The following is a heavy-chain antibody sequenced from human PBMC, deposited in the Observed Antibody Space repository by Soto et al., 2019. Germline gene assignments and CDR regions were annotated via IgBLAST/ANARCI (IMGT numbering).Heavy chain of an antibody. V-gene: IGHV3-33*01. CDR2: RWYDGSNK. CDR3: ARDRAVDGFNDRHFDY. D-gene: IGHD6-19*01. J-gene: IGHJ4*02. CDR1: GFTFSSYG. Sequence: QVQLVESGGGVVQPGRSLRLSCAASGFTFSSYGMHWVRQAPGKGLEWVAVRWYDGSNKYYADSVKGRFTISRDNSKNTLYLQMNSLRAEDTAVYYCARDRAVDGFNDRHFDYWGQGTLVTVSS.